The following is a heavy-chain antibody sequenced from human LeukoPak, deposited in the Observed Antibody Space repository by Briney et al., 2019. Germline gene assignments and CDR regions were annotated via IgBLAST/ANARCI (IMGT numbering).Heavy chain of an antibody. CDR3: AADFYRTQVFDY. V-gene: IGHV1-58*02. CDR1: GFTFTSSA. J-gene: IGHJ4*02. D-gene: IGHD2/OR15-2a*01. Sequence: GTSVKVSCKASGFTFTSSAMQWVRQARGQRLEWIGWIVVGSGNTNYAQKFQERDTITRDMSTSTAYMELSSLRSEDTAVYYCAADFYRTQVFDYWGQGTLVTVSS. CDR2: IVVGSGNT.